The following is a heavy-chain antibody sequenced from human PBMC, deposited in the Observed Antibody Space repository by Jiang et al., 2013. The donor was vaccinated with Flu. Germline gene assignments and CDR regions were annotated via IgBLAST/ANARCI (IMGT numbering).Heavy chain of an antibody. D-gene: IGHD5-12*01. J-gene: IGHJ3*02. CDR1: GFPFSSFG. V-gene: IGHV3-30*02. Sequence: QLLESGGGVVQPGGSLRLSCAASGFPFSSFGIHWVRQAPGKGLEWVAFIRHDGSSKYYADSVKGRFTISRDSSRSTLYLQMNSLIAEDTAVYYCAKDNIVATITGRAFDIWGQGTMVTVSS. CDR2: IRHDGSSK. CDR3: AKDNIVATITGRAFDI.